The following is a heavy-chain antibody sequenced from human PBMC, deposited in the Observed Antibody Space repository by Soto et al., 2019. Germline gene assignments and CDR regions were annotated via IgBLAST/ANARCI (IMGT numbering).Heavy chain of an antibody. CDR1: RFTFSDYA. Sequence: QVQLVESGGGVVQPGQSLRLSCVASRFTFSDYAIHWVRQAPGKGLEWVAVISFDGSGKFYAESGKGRFTISRDNSKNTLYLQMNSLTTEDTAVYYCARGGGRGCSSPSGYFDYWGQGTLVTVSS. CDR2: ISFDGSGK. J-gene: IGHJ4*02. CDR3: ARGGGRGCSSPSGYFDY. D-gene: IGHD6-6*01. V-gene: IGHV3-30*01.